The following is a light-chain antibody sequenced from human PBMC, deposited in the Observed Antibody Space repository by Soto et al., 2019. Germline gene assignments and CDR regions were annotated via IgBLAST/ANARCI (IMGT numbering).Light chain of an antibody. J-gene: IGKJ1*01. Sequence: EIVLTQSPGTLSLSPGERATLSCRASQSVNSDYLAWYQQKPGQSPRVLMYGTSTRATGIPDRFSGSGSGTDFTLPISRLEPEDFAVYYCPQYDSSPRTFGQGTKVEIK. CDR2: GTS. V-gene: IGKV3-20*01. CDR1: QSVNSDY. CDR3: PQYDSSPRT.